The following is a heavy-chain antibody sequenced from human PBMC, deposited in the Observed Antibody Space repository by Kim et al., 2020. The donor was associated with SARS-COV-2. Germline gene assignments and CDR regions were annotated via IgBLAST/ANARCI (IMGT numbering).Heavy chain of an antibody. CDR2: INHSGST. J-gene: IGHJ4*02. V-gene: IGHV4-34*01. Sequence: SETLSLTCAVYGGSFSGYYWSWIRQPPGKGLEWIGEINHSGSTNYNPSLKSRVTISVDTSKNQFSLKLSSVTAADTAVYYCARGGIAVVGGVDWGQGTLVTVSS. D-gene: IGHD6-19*01. CDR1: GGSFSGYY. CDR3: ARGGIAVVGGVD.